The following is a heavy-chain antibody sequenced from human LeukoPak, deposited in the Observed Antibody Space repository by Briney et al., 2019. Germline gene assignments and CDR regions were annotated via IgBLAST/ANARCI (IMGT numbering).Heavy chain of an antibody. CDR3: ARDNYYYDSSGYSNWFDP. CDR1: GYTFTSYD. J-gene: IGHJ5*02. V-gene: IGHV1-8*01. Sequence: ASVKVSCKASGYTFTSYDINWVRQATGQGLEWMGWMNPNSGNTGYAQKFQGRVTMTRNTSISTAYMELSSLRSEDAAVYYCARDNYYYDSSGYSNWFDPWGQGTLVTVSS. D-gene: IGHD3-22*01. CDR2: MNPNSGNT.